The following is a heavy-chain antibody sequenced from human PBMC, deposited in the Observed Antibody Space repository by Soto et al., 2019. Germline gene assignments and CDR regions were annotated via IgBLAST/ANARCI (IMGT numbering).Heavy chain of an antibody. CDR2: IIPIFGTA. CDR3: ASGSSGYEFDY. D-gene: IGHD3-22*01. V-gene: IGHV1-69*06. J-gene: IGHJ4*02. Sequence: ASVKVDCKASGGTFSSYAISWVRQAPGQGLEWMGGIIPIFGTANYAQKFQGRVTITADKSTSTAYMELSSLRSEDTAVYYCASGSSGYEFDYWGQGTLVTVSS. CDR1: GGTFSSYA.